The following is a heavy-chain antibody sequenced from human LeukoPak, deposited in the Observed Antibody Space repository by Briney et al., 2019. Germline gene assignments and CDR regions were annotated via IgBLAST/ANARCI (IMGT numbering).Heavy chain of an antibody. CDR3: ARELVTSSY. Sequence: GGSLRLSCAASGFTFSTYSMNWVRQAPGKGPEWVSSISSSSSSIYYADSVKGRFTISRDNAKDSLYLQMNSLRAEDTAVYYCARELVTSSYWGQGTLVTVSS. D-gene: IGHD4-23*01. J-gene: IGHJ4*02. V-gene: IGHV3-21*01. CDR1: GFTFSTYS. CDR2: ISSSSSSI.